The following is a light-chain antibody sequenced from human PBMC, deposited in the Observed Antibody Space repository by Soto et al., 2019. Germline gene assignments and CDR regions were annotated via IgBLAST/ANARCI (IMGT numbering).Light chain of an antibody. CDR2: DAS. J-gene: IGKJ4*01. CDR1: QSVSSN. V-gene: IGKV3-15*01. Sequence: EIVMTQSPATLSVSPGERGTVSCRASQSVSSNLAWYQQKPGQAPRLLIYDASTRATGIPARFSGSGSGTEYTLTISSLQSEHSAVYYCQQCSWHPFTVTFGGGTKVEIK. CDR3: QQCSWHPFTVT.